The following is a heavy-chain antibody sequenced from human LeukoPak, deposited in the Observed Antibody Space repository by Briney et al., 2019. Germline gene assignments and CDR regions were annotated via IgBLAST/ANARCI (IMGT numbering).Heavy chain of an antibody. V-gene: IGHV1-8*01. CDR3: VFPDSGSYRGWYYFDY. Sequence: ASVKVSCKASGYTFTSYDINWVRQATGQGLEWMGWMNPNSGNTGYAQKFQGRVTMTRNTSISTAYMELSSLRSEDTAVYYCVFPDSGSYRGWYYFDYWGQGTLVTVSS. CDR1: GYTFTSYD. CDR2: MNPNSGNT. D-gene: IGHD1-26*01. J-gene: IGHJ4*02.